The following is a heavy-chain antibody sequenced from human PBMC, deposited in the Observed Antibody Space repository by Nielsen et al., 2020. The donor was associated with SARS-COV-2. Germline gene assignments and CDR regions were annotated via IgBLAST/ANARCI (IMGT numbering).Heavy chain of an antibody. Sequence: SVKVSCKVSGYTLTELSMHWVRQAPGQGLEWMGGIIPIFGTANYAQKFQGRVTITADESTSTAYMELSSLRSEDTAVYYCARGRSWNYLDYWGQGTLVTVSS. V-gene: IGHV1-69*13. CDR2: IIPIFGTA. J-gene: IGHJ4*02. CDR3: ARGRSWNYLDY. D-gene: IGHD1-26*01. CDR1: GYTLTELS.